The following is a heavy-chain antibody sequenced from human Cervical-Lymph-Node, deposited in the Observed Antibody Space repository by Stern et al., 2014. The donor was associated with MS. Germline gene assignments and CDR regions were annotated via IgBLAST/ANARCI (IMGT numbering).Heavy chain of an antibody. CDR3: AKHACTGAACPFDL. Sequence: QVQLVESGPGLVKPSETLSLTCAVSGDSISSYTHYWAWIRQPPGKGLEWIGSVYYRGPASYTPSLKSPAAISVDTSKNPSSRGLNPVTAADTAVYYCAKHACTGAACPFDLWGQGTLVTVSS. CDR2: VYYRGPA. D-gene: IGHD2-8*02. V-gene: IGHV4-39*01. CDR1: GDSISSYTHY. J-gene: IGHJ4*02.